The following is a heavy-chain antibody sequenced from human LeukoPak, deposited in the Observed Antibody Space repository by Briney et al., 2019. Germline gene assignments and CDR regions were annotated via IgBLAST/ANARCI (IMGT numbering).Heavy chain of an antibody. D-gene: IGHD1-26*01. V-gene: IGHV4-59*01. CDR1: GGSISSYY. CDR3: ARIIVGATNYYYYMDV. CDR2: IYYSGST. J-gene: IGHJ6*03. Sequence: SETLSLTCTVSGGSISSYYWSWIRQPPGKGLEWIGYIYYSGSTNYNPSLKSRVTISVDTSKNQFSLKLSSVTAADTAVYYCARIIVGATNYYYYMDVWGKGTTVTISS.